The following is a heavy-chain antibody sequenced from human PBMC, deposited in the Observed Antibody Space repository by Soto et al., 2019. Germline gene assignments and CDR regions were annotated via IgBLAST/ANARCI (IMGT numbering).Heavy chain of an antibody. CDR2: IYYSGST. CDR3: ERDRDYYFTGSSGVSNYYGTDV. CDR1: SGSISSGDYY. Sequence: SETLSLTCTVSSGSISSGDYYWNWIRQHPGKGLQWIGYIYYSGSTYYNPSLQSRATISLDTSKNQFSLKLSSVTAADTAVYYCERDRDYYFTGSSGVSNYYGTDVWGQVNTVPACS. J-gene: IGHJ6*01. D-gene: IGHD3-22*01. V-gene: IGHV4-31*03.